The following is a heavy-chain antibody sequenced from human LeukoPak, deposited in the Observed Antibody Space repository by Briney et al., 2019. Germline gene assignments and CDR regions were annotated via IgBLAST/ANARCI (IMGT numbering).Heavy chain of an antibody. D-gene: IGHD3-3*01. CDR3: ARKNYDFHDKWWFDP. J-gene: IGHJ5*02. V-gene: IGHV4-61*02. CDR1: GGSISSGSYY. CDR2: IYTSGST. Sequence: SETLSLTCTVSGGSISSGSYYWSWIRQPAGKGLEWIGRIYTSGSTNYNPSLKSRVTISVDTSKNQFSLKLSSVTAADTAVYYCARKNYDFHDKWWFDPWGQGTLVTVSS.